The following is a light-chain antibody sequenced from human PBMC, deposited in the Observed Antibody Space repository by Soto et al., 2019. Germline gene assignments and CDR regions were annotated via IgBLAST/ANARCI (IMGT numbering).Light chain of an antibody. Sequence: QSVLTQPASVSGSPGQSITISCTGSTSDIDGFNYVSWYQQHPGKAPKLLIFEVTNRPSGVSNRFSGSKSDNTASLTISGLQAEDEADYYCSSYSISGAFVVFGGGTKLTVL. CDR2: EVT. J-gene: IGLJ2*01. CDR1: TSDIDGFNY. CDR3: SSYSISGAFVV. V-gene: IGLV2-14*01.